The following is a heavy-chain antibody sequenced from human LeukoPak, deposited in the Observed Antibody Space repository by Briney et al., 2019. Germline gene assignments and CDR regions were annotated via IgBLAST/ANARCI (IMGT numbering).Heavy chain of an antibody. J-gene: IGHJ4*02. CDR1: GYTFTSYY. Sequence: GASVKVSCKASGYTFTSYYMHWVRQAPGQGLEWMGIINPSGGSTSYAQKFQGRVAMTRDTSTSTVYMELSSLRSEDTAVYYCARDQNYGSGGYYFDYWGQGTLVTVSS. D-gene: IGHD3-10*01. V-gene: IGHV1-46*01. CDR2: INPSGGST. CDR3: ARDQNYGSGGYYFDY.